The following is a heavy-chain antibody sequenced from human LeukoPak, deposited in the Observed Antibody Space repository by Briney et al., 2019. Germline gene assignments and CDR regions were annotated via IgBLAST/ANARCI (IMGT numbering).Heavy chain of an antibody. V-gene: IGHV3-30*18. CDR3: AKDRWFGEMLTNYFTY. CDR2: ISYDGSNK. J-gene: IGHJ4*02. Sequence: GRSLRLSCAASGFTLSSYGMHWVRQAPGKGLEWVAVISYDGSNKYYADSVKGRFTISRDNSKNTKYLQMNRLRAEDTAVYYCAKDRWFGEMLTNYFTYWGRGRMVKVSS. CDR1: GFTLSSYG. D-gene: IGHD3-10*01.